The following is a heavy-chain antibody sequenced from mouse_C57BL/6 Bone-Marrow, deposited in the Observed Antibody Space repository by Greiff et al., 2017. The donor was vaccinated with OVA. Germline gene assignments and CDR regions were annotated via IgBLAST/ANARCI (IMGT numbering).Heavy chain of an antibody. Sequence: QVQLKQPGAELVMPGASVKLSCKASGYTFTSYWMHWVKQRPGQGLEWIGEIDPSDSYTNYNQKFKGKSTLTVDKSSSTAYMQLSSLTSEDSAVYYCAIYYDYRGYFDYWGQGTTLTVSS. CDR2: IDPSDSYT. D-gene: IGHD2-4*01. CDR1: GYTFTSYW. J-gene: IGHJ2*01. CDR3: AIYYDYRGYFDY. V-gene: IGHV1-69*01.